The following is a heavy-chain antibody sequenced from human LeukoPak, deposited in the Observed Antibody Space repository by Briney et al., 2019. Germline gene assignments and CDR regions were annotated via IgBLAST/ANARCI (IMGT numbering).Heavy chain of an antibody. D-gene: IGHD1-26*01. CDR3: ARRARGGRELRGRKVPNDAFDI. CDR1: GYSFTSYW. J-gene: IGHJ3*02. V-gene: IGHV5-51*01. CDR2: IYPGDSDT. Sequence: GESLKISCKGSGYSFTSYWIGWVRQMLGKGLEWMGIIYPGDSDTRYSPSFQGQVTISADKSISTAYLQWSSLKASDTAMYYCARRARGGRELRGRKVPNDAFDIWGQGTMVTVSS.